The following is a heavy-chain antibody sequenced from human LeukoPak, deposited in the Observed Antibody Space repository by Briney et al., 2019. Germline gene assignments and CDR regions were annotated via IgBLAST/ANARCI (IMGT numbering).Heavy chain of an antibody. Sequence: GGSLRLSCAASGFTFSSYWMSWVRQAPGKGLEWVANIKQDGSEKYYVDSVKGRFTISRDNAKNSLYLQMNSLRAEDTAVYYCARIGEGVVVPAADYYYYYMDVWGKGTTVTVSS. CDR2: IKQDGSEK. J-gene: IGHJ6*03. CDR3: ARIGEGVVVPAADYYYYYMDV. D-gene: IGHD2-2*01. CDR1: GFTFSSYW. V-gene: IGHV3-7*01.